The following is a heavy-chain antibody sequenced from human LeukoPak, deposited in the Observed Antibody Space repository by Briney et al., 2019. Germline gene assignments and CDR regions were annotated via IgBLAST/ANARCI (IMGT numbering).Heavy chain of an antibody. CDR1: GFSFSSYA. CDR3: VKSGPDFGDLPSGYYFDF. V-gene: IGHV3-33*06. Sequence: PGGSLRLSCAASGFSFSSYAMHWVRQAPGKGLEWVAVIWYDGSNQYYADSVRGRFTITRDNSKNTLHLQMNSLRAEDTAAYYCVKSGPDFGDLPSGYYFDFWGQGTLVTVSS. CDR2: IWYDGSNQ. D-gene: IGHD4-17*01. J-gene: IGHJ4*02.